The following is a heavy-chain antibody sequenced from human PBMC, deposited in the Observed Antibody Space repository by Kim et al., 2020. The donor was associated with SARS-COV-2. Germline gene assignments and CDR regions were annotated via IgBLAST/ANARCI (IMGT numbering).Heavy chain of an antibody. D-gene: IGHD3-16*02. Sequence: SETLSLTCTVSGDSLSSDYWSWNRQPAGKGLEWIGRIYTSGRTNYNPSLQSRVTMSVDMSKNQFSLKLSSVTAAATAVYYCSSSLGHWGQVTLVTVSS. V-gene: IGHV4-4*07. CDR2: IYTSGRT. J-gene: IGHJ4*02. CDR1: GDSLSSDY. CDR3: SSSLGH.